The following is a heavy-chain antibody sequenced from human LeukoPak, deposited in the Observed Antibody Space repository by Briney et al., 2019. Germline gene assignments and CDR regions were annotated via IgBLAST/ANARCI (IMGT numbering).Heavy chain of an antibody. CDR3: ATTTEGGYTYDYFYYYYMDV. V-gene: IGHV4-59*01. D-gene: IGHD5-18*01. Sequence: SETLSLTCTVSGGSISSYYWSWIRQPPGKGLEWIGYIYYSGSNNYNPSLKSRVTISVDTSKNQFSLKLSSVTAADTAVYYCATTTEGGYTYDYFYYYYMDVWGKGTTVTISS. CDR2: IYYSGSN. CDR1: GGSISSYY. J-gene: IGHJ6*03.